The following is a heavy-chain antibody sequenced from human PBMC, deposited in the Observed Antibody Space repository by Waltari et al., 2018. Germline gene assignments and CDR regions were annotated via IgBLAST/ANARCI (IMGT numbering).Heavy chain of an antibody. Sequence: EVQLLESGGGLIQPGGSLRLSCAASGFTFNNYGMSWVRQGPGRGVGLVSTGTGCGGVKFYADSAKGRFTISRDNSKRLVYLEMNSLRDEDTAFYYCAKGHEASGLLTAYFDFWGQGTPVTVSS. V-gene: IGHV3-23*01. CDR1: GFTFNNYG. CDR3: AKGHEASGLLTAYFDF. CDR2: GTGCGGVK. J-gene: IGHJ4*02. D-gene: IGHD3-3*01.